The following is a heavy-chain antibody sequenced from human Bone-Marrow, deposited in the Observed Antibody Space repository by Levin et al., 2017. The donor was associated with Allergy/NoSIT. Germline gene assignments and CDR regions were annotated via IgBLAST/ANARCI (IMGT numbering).Heavy chain of an antibody. CDR3: GRDLGGEASY. J-gene: IGHJ4*02. Sequence: GESLKISCAASGFTFSTYWMHWVRQVPGKGLVWVSRIDLDGSIINYADSVRGRFTISRDNAKNTLYLQMNSLRAEDTAVYFCGRDLGGEASYWGQGTLVTVSS. CDR2: IDLDGSII. V-gene: IGHV3-74*01. D-gene: IGHD3-10*01. CDR1: GFTFSTYW.